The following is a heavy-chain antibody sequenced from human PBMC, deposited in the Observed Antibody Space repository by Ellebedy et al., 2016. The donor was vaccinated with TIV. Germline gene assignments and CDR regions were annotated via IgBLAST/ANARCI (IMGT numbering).Heavy chain of an antibody. J-gene: IGHJ6*02. V-gene: IGHV1-18*01. Sequence: AASVKVSCKTSGYTLMSYGICWVRQAPGQRLEWMGWVSPYDGNTNYAQKFQGRVTMTIDTSTSTGYMELRSLRSDDTAVYYCARRFDIVTGSYPRGYYGLDIWGQGTTVTVSS. CDR3: ARRFDIVTGSYPRGYYGLDI. CDR2: VSPYDGNT. D-gene: IGHD3-9*01. CDR1: GYTLMSYG.